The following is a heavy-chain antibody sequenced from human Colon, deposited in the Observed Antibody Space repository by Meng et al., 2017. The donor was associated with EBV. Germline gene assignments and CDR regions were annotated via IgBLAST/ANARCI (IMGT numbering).Heavy chain of an antibody. Sequence: APSQESGPGPVPPSGTLALTVGLLGDSMSNIWWSWVRQPPGKGLELIGENYHSGTTTSNPSLSSRVTISVDKSKNQFSLQLTSVTAADTAVYYCARNGDYNPGLYWGQGTLVTVSS. CDR2: NYHSGTT. V-gene: IGHV4-4*02. CDR1: GDSMSNIW. D-gene: IGHD4-17*01. CDR3: ARNGDYNPGLY. J-gene: IGHJ4*02.